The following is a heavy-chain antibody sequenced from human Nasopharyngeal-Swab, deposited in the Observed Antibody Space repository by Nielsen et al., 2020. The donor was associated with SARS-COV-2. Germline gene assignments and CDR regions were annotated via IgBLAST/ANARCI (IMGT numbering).Heavy chain of an antibody. J-gene: IGHJ4*02. CDR2: IKKDGSEK. CDR1: GFTFSSNR. CDR3: ARGRTGVGY. V-gene: IGHV3-7*01. D-gene: IGHD7-27*01. Sequence: GGSLRLSCAASGFTFSSNRMNWVRQAQGKGLEWVAGIKKDGSEKYYVDSVKGRFTISRDNAKNSLYLQMNRLRAEDTAVYYCARGRTGVGYWGQGTLVTVSS.